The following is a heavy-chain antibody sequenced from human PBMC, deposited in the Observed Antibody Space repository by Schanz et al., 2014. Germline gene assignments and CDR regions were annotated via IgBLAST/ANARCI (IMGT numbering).Heavy chain of an antibody. CDR2: ISSDGSNK. D-gene: IGHD3-22*01. CDR1: GFTLSRYT. J-gene: IGHJ4*02. Sequence: QVQLVESGGGVVQPGRSLRLSCAASGFTLSRYTMHWVRQAPGKGLEWVAVISSDGSNKYYADSVKGRFTISRENSKNSLYLQMDSLRAEDTAVYFCARDRAYDSSGRPTGVDYWGQGILVTVSS. CDR3: ARDRAYDSSGRPTGVDY. V-gene: IGHV3-30*04.